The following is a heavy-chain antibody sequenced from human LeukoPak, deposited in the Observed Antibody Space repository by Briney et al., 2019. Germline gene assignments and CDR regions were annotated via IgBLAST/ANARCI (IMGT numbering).Heavy chain of an antibody. CDR2: IYYSGST. V-gene: IGHV4-30-4*07. CDR3: ARGSGRLQFRADY. J-gene: IGHJ4*02. D-gene: IGHD5-24*01. CDR1: GGSISSGGYS. Sequence: KPSETLSLTCAVSGGSISSGGYSWSWIRQPPGKGLEWIGYIYYSGSTYYNPSLKSRVTISVDTSKNQFSLKLSSVTAADTAVYYCARGSGRLQFRADYWGQGTLVTVSS.